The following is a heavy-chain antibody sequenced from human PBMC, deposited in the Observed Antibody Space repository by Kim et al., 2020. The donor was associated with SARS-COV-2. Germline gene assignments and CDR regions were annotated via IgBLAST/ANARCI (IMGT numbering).Heavy chain of an antibody. V-gene: IGHV4-59*10. CDR2: ST. J-gene: IGHJ4*02. CDR3: ARYQDGFYFDF. Sequence: STNHNPSLGGRVTISLHTSKNPFSLHLSSATAADAAVYYCARYQDGFYFDFWGPGTLVRVSS. D-gene: IGHD2-15*01.